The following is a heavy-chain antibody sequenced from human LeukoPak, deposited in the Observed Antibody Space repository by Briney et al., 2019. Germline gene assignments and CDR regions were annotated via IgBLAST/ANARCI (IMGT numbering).Heavy chain of an antibody. CDR1: GFTFSSYA. J-gene: IGHJ5*02. D-gene: IGHD1-14*01. V-gene: IGHV3-23*01. Sequence: GGSLRLSCAASGFTFSSYAMSWVRQAPGKGLEWVSAISGSGGSTYYADSVKGRFTISRDNSKNTLYLQMNSLRAEDTAEYYCAKVFVRPLTFDPWGQGTLVTVSS. CDR2: ISGSGGST. CDR3: AKVFVRPLTFDP.